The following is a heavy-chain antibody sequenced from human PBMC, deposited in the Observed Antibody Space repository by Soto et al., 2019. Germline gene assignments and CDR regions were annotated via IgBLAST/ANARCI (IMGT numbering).Heavy chain of an antibody. CDR3: ARVTTWGFDY. CDR2: ISWNSGSI. D-gene: IGHD4-17*01. J-gene: IGHJ4*02. Sequence: EVQLVESGGGLVQPGRSLRLSCAASGFTFDDYAMHWVRQAPGKGLEWVSGISWNSGSIGYADSVKGRFTISRDNAKNSLYLQMYSLRAEDTALYYCARVTTWGFDYWGQGTLVTVSS. CDR1: GFTFDDYA. V-gene: IGHV3-9*01.